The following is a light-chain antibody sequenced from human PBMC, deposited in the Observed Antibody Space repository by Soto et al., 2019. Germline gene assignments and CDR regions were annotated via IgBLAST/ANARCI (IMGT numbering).Light chain of an antibody. CDR1: SSDVGAYNL. J-gene: IGLJ3*02. CDR3: CSYAGSRTFV. Sequence: QSALTQPASVSGSPEQSITISCTGTSSDVGAYNLVSWYQQHPGKAPRLIIYEDSKRPSGISHRFSGSKSDNTASLTISGLRAEDEAHYHCCSYAGSRTFVFGGGTQLTVL. V-gene: IGLV2-23*01. CDR2: EDS.